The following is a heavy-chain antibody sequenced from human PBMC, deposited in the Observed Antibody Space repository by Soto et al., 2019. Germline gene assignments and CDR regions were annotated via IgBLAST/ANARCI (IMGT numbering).Heavy chain of an antibody. D-gene: IGHD1-26*01. CDR2: ISFSSGNI. Sequence: EVQLVESGGGLVQPGGSLRLSCEASGFTFSSSNLNWVRQAPGKGLEWVSYISFSSGNIYYADSVKGRFTISRDNAKNSLYLQMNSLRDEDTAVYYCARAPGESGSYYGLFDYWGQGTLVTVSS. J-gene: IGHJ4*02. CDR3: ARAPGESGSYYGLFDY. CDR1: GFTFSSSN. V-gene: IGHV3-48*02.